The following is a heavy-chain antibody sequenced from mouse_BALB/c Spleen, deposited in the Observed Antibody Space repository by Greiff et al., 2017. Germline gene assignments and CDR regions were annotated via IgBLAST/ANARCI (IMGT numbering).Heavy chain of an antibody. CDR2: IYPGGGYT. V-gene: IGHV1-63*02. J-gene: IGHJ3*01. CDR3: ARRGTEAWLAY. CDR1: GYTFTNFW. D-gene: IGHD2-14*01. Sequence: VQLQQSGAELVRPGTSVKLSCKASGYTFTNFWLGWVKQRPGHGLEWIGDIYPGGGYTNYTEKFKGKATLTADTSSSTAYMQLRSLTSEDSAVYFCARRGTEAWLAYWGQGTLVTVSA.